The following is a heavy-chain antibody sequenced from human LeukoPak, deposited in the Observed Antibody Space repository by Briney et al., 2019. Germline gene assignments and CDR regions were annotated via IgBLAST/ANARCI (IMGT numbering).Heavy chain of an antibody. J-gene: IGHJ4*02. CDR2: TYYRSNWDN. Sequence: SQTLSLTSALSGDGVSTNIATWNWTSQSPSRCLERLGRTYYRSNWDNDYAISVKSRININPDTSKNQFSLQLKSVTPEDTAVYYCARNYYGSGSYYSHFDCWGQGTLVTVSS. CDR1: GDGVSTNIAT. D-gene: IGHD3-10*01. CDR3: ARNYYGSGSYYSHFDC. V-gene: IGHV6-1*01.